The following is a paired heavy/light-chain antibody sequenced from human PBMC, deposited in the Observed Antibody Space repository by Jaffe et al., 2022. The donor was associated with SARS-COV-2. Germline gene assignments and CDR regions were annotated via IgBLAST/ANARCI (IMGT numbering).Heavy chain of an antibody. V-gene: IGHV3-23*04. Sequence: EVQLVESGGVLIQPGGSLRLSCAASGFTFSSNAMNWVRQAPGKGLEWVSGISGGGGSTYYADSVKGRFTISRDNSKNTMYLEMGGLRAEDTAVYYCATGAAGAYTSYYFDYWGQGTLVTVSS. D-gene: IGHD2-15*01. J-gene: IGHJ4*02. CDR3: ATGAAGAYTSYYFDY. CDR2: ISGGGGST. CDR1: GFTFSSNA.
Light chain of an antibody. J-gene: IGKJ1*01. CDR1: QSVSSD. Sequence: DIVMTQSPATLSVSPGERAALSCRASQSVSSDLAWYQQKPGQAPRLLIYGASNRATAFPARFSGSGSGTEFTLTISSLQSEDFAVYYCQQYGSWPRTFGQGTKVEI. CDR2: GAS. V-gene: IGKV3-15*01. CDR3: QQYGSWPRT.